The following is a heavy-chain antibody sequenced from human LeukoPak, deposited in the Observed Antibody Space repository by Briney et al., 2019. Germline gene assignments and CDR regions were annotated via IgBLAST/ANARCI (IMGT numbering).Heavy chain of an antibody. J-gene: IGHJ4*02. Sequence: ASVKVSCKASGYTFTSYYMHWVRQAPGQGLEWMGLINPSGGSTSYAQKLQGRVTMTRDTSTSTVYMELSSLRSEDTAVYYCARDPGYCSGGSCYGGFDYWGQGTLVTVSS. CDR2: INPSGGST. V-gene: IGHV1-46*01. D-gene: IGHD2-15*01. CDR3: ARDPGYCSGGSCYGGFDY. CDR1: GYTFTSYY.